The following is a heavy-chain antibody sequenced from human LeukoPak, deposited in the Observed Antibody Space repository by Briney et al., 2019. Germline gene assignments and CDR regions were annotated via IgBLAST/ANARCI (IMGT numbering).Heavy chain of an antibody. J-gene: IGHJ1*01. V-gene: IGHV4-59*01. CDR3: ARMGRSSAPFHH. CDR1: GGSISSYY. D-gene: IGHD6-13*01. Sequence: PSETLSLTCTVSGGSISSYYWSWIRQPPGKGLEWIGYIFYSGSTNYNPSLKSRVTISEETSKNQFSLNLSSVTAADTAVYYCARMGRSSAPFHHWGQGTLVTGSS. CDR2: IFYSGST.